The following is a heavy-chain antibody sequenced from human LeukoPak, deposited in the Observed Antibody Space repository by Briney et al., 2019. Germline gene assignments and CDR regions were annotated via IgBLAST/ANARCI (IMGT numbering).Heavy chain of an antibody. CDR2: INHSGST. CDR1: GGSFSGYY. D-gene: IGHD2-2*01. Sequence: SETLSLTCAVYGGSFSGYYWSWIRQPPGKGLEWIGEINHSGSTNYNPSLKSRVTISVDTSKNQFSLKLSSVTAADTAVYYRAISSSTSDNYFDYWGQGTLVTVSS. V-gene: IGHV4-34*01. CDR3: AISSSTSDNYFDY. J-gene: IGHJ4*02.